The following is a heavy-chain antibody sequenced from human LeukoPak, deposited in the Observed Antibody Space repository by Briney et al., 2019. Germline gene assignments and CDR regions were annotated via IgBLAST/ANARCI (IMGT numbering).Heavy chain of an antibody. J-gene: IGHJ4*02. Sequence: SETLSLTCTVSGGSISSYYWSWIRQTPGKGLEWIGYIYYSGSTNYNPSLKSRVTISVDTSKNQFSLKLSSVTAADTAVYYCARHFLSGSYYGSFDYWGQGTLVTVSS. CDR2: IYYSGST. CDR3: ARHFLSGSYYGSFDY. CDR1: GGSISSYY. V-gene: IGHV4-59*08. D-gene: IGHD1-26*01.